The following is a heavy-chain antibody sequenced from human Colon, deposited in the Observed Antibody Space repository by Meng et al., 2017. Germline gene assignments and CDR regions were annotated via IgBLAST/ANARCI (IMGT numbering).Heavy chain of an antibody. V-gene: IGHV4-61*08. CDR1: GGSVSSAGYQ. CDR2: AST. Sequence: QGPLTESGPGLVRPSETLSLICSVSGGSVSSAGYQWSWIRQPPGKGLEWIGYASTNYNPSLKSRVTISVDTSKNQFSLRLTSVTAADTAVYYCARDHMGSLDYWGQGILVTVSS. CDR3: ARDHMGSLDY. J-gene: IGHJ4*02. D-gene: IGHD1-26*01.